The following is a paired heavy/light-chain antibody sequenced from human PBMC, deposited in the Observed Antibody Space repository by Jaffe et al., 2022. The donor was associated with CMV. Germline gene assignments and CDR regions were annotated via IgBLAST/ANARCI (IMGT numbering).Heavy chain of an antibody. V-gene: IGHV3-30*18. D-gene: IGHD3-3*01. Sequence: QVQLVESGGGVVQPGRSLRLSCAASGFTFYSYGMHWVRQAPGKGLEWVAVISYDTINKYYADSVKGRFTISRDNSKNTLYLQLNSLRAEDTAVYYCAKIATAYDFWSGHLDYWGQGTLVSVSS. J-gene: IGHJ4*02. CDR1: GFTFYSYG. CDR2: ISYDTINK. CDR3: AKIATAYDFWSGHLDY.
Light chain of an antibody. Sequence: QSALTQPASVSGSPGQSITISCTGTGSDFDNYNYVSWYQQHPGKAPKLLIYDVSKRPSGVSNRFSGSRSGNTASLTISGLQAEDEADYYCSSYTSSSPSFGGGTKLTVL. CDR3: SSYTSSSPS. CDR1: GSDFDNYNY. V-gene: IGLV2-14*03. CDR2: DVS. J-gene: IGLJ2*01.